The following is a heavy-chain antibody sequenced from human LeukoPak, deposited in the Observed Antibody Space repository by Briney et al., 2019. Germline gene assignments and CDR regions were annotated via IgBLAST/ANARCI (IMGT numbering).Heavy chain of an antibody. V-gene: IGHV3-7*01. D-gene: IGHD6-19*01. Sequence: GGSLRLSCAASGFTFNRDWTAWVCQAPGQGLEWVANTKEDGSEKTYVDSVKGRFTISRDNAVNSVYLQMNDLRAEDTGVYYCATKEPSTSGWSYWGQGTLVTVSS. CDR1: GFTFNRDW. J-gene: IGHJ4*02. CDR3: ATKEPSTSGWSY. CDR2: TKEDGSEK.